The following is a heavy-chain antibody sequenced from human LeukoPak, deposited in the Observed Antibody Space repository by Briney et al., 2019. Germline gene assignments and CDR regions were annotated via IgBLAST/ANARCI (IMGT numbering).Heavy chain of an antibody. Sequence: GASVKVSCKASGYTFTSYAMHWVRQAPGQRLEWMGWINAGNGNTKYSQEFQGRVTITRDTSASTAYMELSSLRSEDMAVYYCARDSQYYYGSGSYYLRGKLFDYWGQGTLVTVSS. V-gene: IGHV1-3*03. CDR1: GYTFTSYA. D-gene: IGHD3-10*01. CDR3: ARDSQYYYGSGSYYLRGKLFDY. J-gene: IGHJ4*02. CDR2: INAGNGNT.